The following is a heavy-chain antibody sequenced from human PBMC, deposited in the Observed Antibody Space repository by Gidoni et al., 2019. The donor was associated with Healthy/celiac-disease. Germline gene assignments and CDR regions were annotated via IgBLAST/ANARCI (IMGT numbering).Heavy chain of an antibody. J-gene: IGHJ3*02. CDR3: ARFIGSGSSPVGAFDI. CDR2: ISSSGSTI. CDR1: GFTFSSYE. V-gene: IGHV3-48*03. D-gene: IGHD3-10*01. Sequence: EVQLVESGGGLVQPGGSLRLSCAASGFTFSSYEMNWVRQAPGKGLEWVSYISSSGSTIYYADSVKGRFTISRDNAKNSLYLQMNSLRAEDTAVYYCARFIGSGSSPVGAFDIWGQGTMVTVSS.